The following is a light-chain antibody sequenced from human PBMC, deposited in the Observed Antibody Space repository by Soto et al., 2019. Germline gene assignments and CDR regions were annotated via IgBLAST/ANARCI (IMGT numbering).Light chain of an antibody. CDR2: GAS. V-gene: IGKV3-20*01. CDR3: QQYGSSPFT. J-gene: IGKJ2*01. CDR1: QSVSSSY. Sequence: EIVLTQSPGTLPLSTGERATLSCRASQSVSSSYLVWYQQKPGQAPRPLIYGASSRATGIPNRFSGSGSGTDFTLTISRLEAEDFAVYYCQQYGSSPFTFGQGTKLEIK.